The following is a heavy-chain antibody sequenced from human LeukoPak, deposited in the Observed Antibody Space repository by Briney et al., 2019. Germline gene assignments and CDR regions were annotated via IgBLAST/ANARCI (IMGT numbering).Heavy chain of an antibody. V-gene: IGHV3-7*01. CDR3: AKDLPYISLWFEAPFDP. J-gene: IGHJ5*02. D-gene: IGHD3-10*01. Sequence: GGSLRLSCAASGFTFSSYWMSWVRQAPGKGLEWVANIKQDGSEKYYVDSVKGQFTISRDNAKNSLYLQMNSLRIEDTALYYCAKDLPYISLWFEAPFDPWGQGTLVTVSS. CDR1: GFTFSSYW. CDR2: IKQDGSEK.